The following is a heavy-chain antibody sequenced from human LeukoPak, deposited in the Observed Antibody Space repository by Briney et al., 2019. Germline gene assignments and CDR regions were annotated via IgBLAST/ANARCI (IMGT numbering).Heavy chain of an antibody. J-gene: IGHJ5*02. D-gene: IGHD2-15*01. CDR2: ISAYNGNT. CDR1: GYTFTSYC. V-gene: IGHV1-18*01. Sequence: SVKVSCKASGYTFTSYCISWVRQAPGQGLGWMGWISAYNGNTNYAQKLQGRVTMTTDISTSTAYMELRSLRSDDTAVYYCARAYCSGGSCYSGSRYNWFDPWGQGNLITVSS. CDR3: ARAYCSGGSCYSGSRYNWFDP.